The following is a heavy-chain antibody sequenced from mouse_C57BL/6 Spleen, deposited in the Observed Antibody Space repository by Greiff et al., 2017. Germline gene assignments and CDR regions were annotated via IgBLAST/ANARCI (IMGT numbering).Heavy chain of an antibody. J-gene: IGHJ3*01. D-gene: IGHD1-1*01. CDR2: IDPSDSYT. CDR1: GYTFTSYW. V-gene: IGHV1-59*01. CDR3: ANYYGSSPWFAY. Sequence: QVQLKQPGAELVRPGTSVKLSCKASGYTFTSYWMHWVKQRPGQGLEWIGVIDPSDSYTNYNQKFKGKATLTVDTSSSTAYMQLSSLTSEDSAVYYCANYYGSSPWFAYWGQGTLVTVSA.